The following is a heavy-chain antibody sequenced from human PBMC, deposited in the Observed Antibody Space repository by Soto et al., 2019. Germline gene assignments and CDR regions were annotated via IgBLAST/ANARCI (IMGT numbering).Heavy chain of an antibody. CDR1: GYTFTGYY. Sequence: ASVKVSCKASGYTFTGYYMHWVRQAPGQGLEWMGWINPSGGSTSYAQKFQGRVTMTRDTSTSTVYMELSSLRSEDTAVYYCARAPKRDGKHDYWGQGTLVTVSS. CDR2: INPSGGST. J-gene: IGHJ4*02. CDR3: ARAPKRDGKHDY. V-gene: IGHV1-46*01. D-gene: IGHD1-26*01.